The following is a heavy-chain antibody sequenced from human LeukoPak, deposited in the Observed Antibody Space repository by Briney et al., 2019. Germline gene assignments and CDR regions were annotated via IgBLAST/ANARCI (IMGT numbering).Heavy chain of an antibody. D-gene: IGHD3-9*01. CDR1: GGSFSGYY. CDR2: INHSGST. V-gene: IGHV4-34*01. J-gene: IGHJ6*02. CDR3: ARGLRYFDWLLAYYYYYGMDV. Sequence: SETLSLTCAVYGGSFSGYYWSWIRQPPGKGLEWIGEINHSGSTNYNPSLKSRVTISVDTSKNQFSLKLSSVTAADTAVYYCARGLRYFDWLLAYYYYYGMDVWGQGTTVTVSS.